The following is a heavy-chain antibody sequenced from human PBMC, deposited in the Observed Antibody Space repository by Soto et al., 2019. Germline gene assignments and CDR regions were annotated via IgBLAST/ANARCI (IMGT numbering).Heavy chain of an antibody. CDR2: ISYDGSNK. J-gene: IGHJ6*02. V-gene: IGHV3-30-3*01. CDR3: AREYYYYGMDV. Sequence: GGSLRLSCAASGFTFSSYAMHWVRQAPGKGLEWVAVISYDGSNKYYADSVKGRFTISRDNSKSTLYLQMNSLRAEDTAVYYCAREYYYYGMDVWGQGTTVTVSS. CDR1: GFTFSSYA.